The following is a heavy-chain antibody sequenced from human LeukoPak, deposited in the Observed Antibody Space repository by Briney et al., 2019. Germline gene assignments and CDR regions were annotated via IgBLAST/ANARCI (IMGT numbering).Heavy chain of an antibody. CDR2: ISPDGSTT. Sequence: GGSLRLSCAASEFTLSGYWMHWVRQAPGKGLVWVSRISPDGSTTNYADSVRGRFTISRDNAKNTLYLQMSSLRAEDTAVYYCAKGLRGNYDYWGQGPLVTVSS. V-gene: IGHV3-74*01. CDR1: EFTLSGYW. CDR3: AKGLRGNYDY. J-gene: IGHJ4*02. D-gene: IGHD1-26*01.